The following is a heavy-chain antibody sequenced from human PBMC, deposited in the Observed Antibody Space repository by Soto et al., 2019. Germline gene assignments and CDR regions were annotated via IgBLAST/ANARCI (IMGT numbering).Heavy chain of an antibody. V-gene: IGHV4-34*01. CDR1: GGSFSGYY. Sequence: SETLSLTCAVYGGSFSGYYWSWIRQPPGKGLEWIGEINHSGSTNYNPSLKSRVTISVDTSKNQFSLKLSSVTAADTAVYYCERVSYSSKFDPWGQGTLVTVSS. CDR3: ERVSYSSKFDP. D-gene: IGHD6-13*01. CDR2: INHSGST. J-gene: IGHJ5*02.